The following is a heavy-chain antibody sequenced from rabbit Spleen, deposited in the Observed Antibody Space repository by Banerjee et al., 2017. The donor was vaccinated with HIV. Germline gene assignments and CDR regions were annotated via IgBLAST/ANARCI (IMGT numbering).Heavy chain of an antibody. D-gene: IGHD1-1*01. CDR3: ARDLVGVIGWNFYL. CDR1: GFSFGDRDV. V-gene: IGHV1S45*01. CDR2: INAATGKP. J-gene: IGHJ4*01. Sequence: QEQLVESGGGLVQPTGSLTLTCKASGFSFGDRDVMCWVRQAPGKGLEWIACINAATGKPVYATWAKGRFTISRTSSTTVTLRMTSLTAADRAAYFCARDLVGVIGWNFYLWGLGTLVTVS.